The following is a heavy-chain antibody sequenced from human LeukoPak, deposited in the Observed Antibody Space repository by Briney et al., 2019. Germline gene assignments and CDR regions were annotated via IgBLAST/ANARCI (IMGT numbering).Heavy chain of an antibody. J-gene: IGHJ4*02. CDR2: IKIDGSAK. CDR1: GFTFSEYW. CDR3: ARSLYTCFDY. Sequence: GGSLRLSCAASGFTFSEYWMSWVRQAPGKGLEWVANIKIDGSAKYYADSVKGRFTISRDNANNSLYLQMNSLRAEDTAVYYCARSLYTCFDYWGQGPLVTVSS. V-gene: IGHV3-7*04. D-gene: IGHD1-14*01.